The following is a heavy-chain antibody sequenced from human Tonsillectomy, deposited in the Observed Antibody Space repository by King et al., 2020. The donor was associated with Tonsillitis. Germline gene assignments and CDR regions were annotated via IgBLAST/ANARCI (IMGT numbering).Heavy chain of an antibody. D-gene: IGHD3-22*01. CDR2: INWDGGST. CDR1: GFTFDDYG. V-gene: IGHV3-20*04. J-gene: IGHJ4*02. Sequence: GQLVQSGGHVVRPGGSLRLSCAASGFTFDDYGMSWVRQAPGKGLEWVSGINWDGGSTAYADSVKGRFTISRDNAKNSLYLHMNSLRAEDTALYYCARDRRRYYDSSGYAVLDYFDFWGQGTLVTVSS. CDR3: ARDRRRYYDSSGYAVLDYFDF.